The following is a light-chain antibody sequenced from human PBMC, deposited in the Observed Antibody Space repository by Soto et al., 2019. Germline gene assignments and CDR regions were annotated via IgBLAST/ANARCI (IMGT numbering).Light chain of an antibody. V-gene: IGLV2-8*01. J-gene: IGLJ2*01. CDR2: EVS. CDR3: SSYAGSNNV. Sequence: QSALTQPPSASGSPGQSVTISCTGTSSDVGGYNYVSWYQQYPGKAPKLMIYEVSKRPSGVPDRFSGSKSGNTASLTVSGLQAEDEPDYYCSSYAGSNNVFGGGTKLTVL. CDR1: SSDVGGYNY.